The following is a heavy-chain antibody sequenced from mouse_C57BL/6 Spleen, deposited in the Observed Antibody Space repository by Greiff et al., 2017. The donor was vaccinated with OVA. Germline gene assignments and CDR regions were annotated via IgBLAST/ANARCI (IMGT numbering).Heavy chain of an antibody. Sequence: QVHVKQSGAELVRPGTSVKVSCKASGYAFTNYLIEWVKQRPGQGLEWIGVINPGSGGTNYNEKFKGKATLTADKSSSTAYMQLSSLTSEDSAVYFCARDRLTGTDCDYWGQGTTLTVSS. J-gene: IGHJ2*01. CDR3: ARDRLTGTDCDY. D-gene: IGHD4-1*01. CDR1: GYAFTNYL. CDR2: INPGSGGT. V-gene: IGHV1-54*01.